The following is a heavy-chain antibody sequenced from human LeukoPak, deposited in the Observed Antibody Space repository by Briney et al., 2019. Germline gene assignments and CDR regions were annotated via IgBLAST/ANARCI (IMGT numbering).Heavy chain of an antibody. V-gene: IGHV3-21*01. Sequence: GGSLRLSCAASGFTFSSYSMNWVRQAPGKGLEWVSSISSSSSYIYYADSVKGRFAISRDNAKNSLYLQMNSLRAEDTAVYYCASEGSFYYMDVWGKGTTVTVSS. CDR3: ASEGSFYYMDV. CDR2: ISSSSSYI. D-gene: IGHD3-10*01. J-gene: IGHJ6*03. CDR1: GFTFSSYS.